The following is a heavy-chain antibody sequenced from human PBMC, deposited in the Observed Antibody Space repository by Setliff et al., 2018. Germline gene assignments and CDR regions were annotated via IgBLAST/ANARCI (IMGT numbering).Heavy chain of an antibody. CDR2: LYRTANT. Sequence: SETLSLTCAVSGHSIDSDSYWGWIRQSPGKGLEWFGSLYRTANTYYNPAVRSRVTISPDTSKNQFSLKLTSVTAADTAVYYCARQSGSGSSPYFDFWGQGTLVTVSS. J-gene: IGHJ4*02. V-gene: IGHV4-38-2*01. CDR3: ARQSGSGSSPYFDF. D-gene: IGHD3-10*01. CDR1: GHSIDSDSY.